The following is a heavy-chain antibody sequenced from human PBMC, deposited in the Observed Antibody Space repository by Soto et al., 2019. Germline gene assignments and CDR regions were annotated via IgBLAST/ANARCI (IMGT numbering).Heavy chain of an antibody. J-gene: IGHJ4*02. CDR1: GFTVSNNY. CDR3: ADRPGGGGY. V-gene: IGHV3-53*01. D-gene: IGHD6-6*01. CDR2: IYSGGYT. Sequence: EVQLVESGGGLIQPGGSLRLSCAVSGFTVSNNYMSWVRQAPGKGLEGVSVIYSGGYTAYGDSVKGRFTISRDNSKNNLMLQQNRRGADDAAVFYWADRPGGGGYWGQGTLVTVSS.